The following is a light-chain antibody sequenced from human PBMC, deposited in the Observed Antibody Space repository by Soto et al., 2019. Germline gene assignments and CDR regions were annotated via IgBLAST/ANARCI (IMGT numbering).Light chain of an antibody. CDR3: RSYTSSSTLYV. V-gene: IGLV2-14*01. CDR1: SSDVGGYNY. J-gene: IGLJ1*01. Sequence: QSALTQPASVSGSPGQSITISCTGTSSDVGGYNYVSWYQQQPGKAPKLMIYEVSNRPSGVSNRFSGSKSGNTASLTISGLQAEDEADYYCRSYTSSSTLYVFGTGTKVTVL. CDR2: EVS.